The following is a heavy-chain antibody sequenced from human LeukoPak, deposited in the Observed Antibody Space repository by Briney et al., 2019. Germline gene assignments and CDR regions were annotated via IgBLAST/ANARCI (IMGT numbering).Heavy chain of an antibody. CDR2: INHSGST. CDR1: GGSFSGYY. D-gene: IGHD3-10*01. Sequence: SETLSLTCAVYGGSFSGYYWSWIRQPPGKGLEWIGEINHSGSTNYNPSLKSRVTISVDTSKSQFSLKLSSVTAADTAVYYCARVGYSSSGNYYNYRGAFDYWGQGTLVTVSS. V-gene: IGHV4-34*01. J-gene: IGHJ4*02. CDR3: ARVGYSSSGNYYNYRGAFDY.